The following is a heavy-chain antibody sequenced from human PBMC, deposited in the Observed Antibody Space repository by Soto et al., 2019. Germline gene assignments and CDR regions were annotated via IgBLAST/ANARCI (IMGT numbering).Heavy chain of an antibody. CDR3: ARRDREDGYNSPNWYFDL. CDR1: GGSISSSSYY. Sequence: QLQLQESGPGLVKPSETLSLTCTVSGGSISSSSYYWGWIRQPPGKGLEWIGSIYYSGSTYYNPSLKSRVTISVDTSKNQFSLKLSSVTAADTAVYYCARRDREDGYNSPNWYFDLWGRGTLVTVSS. J-gene: IGHJ2*01. V-gene: IGHV4-39*01. CDR2: IYYSGST. D-gene: IGHD5-12*01.